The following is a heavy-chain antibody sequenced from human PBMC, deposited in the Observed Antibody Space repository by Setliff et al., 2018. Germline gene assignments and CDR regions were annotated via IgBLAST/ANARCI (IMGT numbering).Heavy chain of an antibody. CDR3: ARVVPLGGTDR. V-gene: IGHV4-34*01. CDR2: IYYTGNT. J-gene: IGHJ5*02. CDR1: GDSFSDYY. D-gene: IGHD1-1*01. Sequence: SETLSLTCVVYGDSFSDYYWSWIRQPPGKGLEWIGTIYYTGNTYYNPSLKSRVTISVDTSKNQFSLNLSSVTAADTAIYYCARVVPLGGTDRWGQGTLVTVSS.